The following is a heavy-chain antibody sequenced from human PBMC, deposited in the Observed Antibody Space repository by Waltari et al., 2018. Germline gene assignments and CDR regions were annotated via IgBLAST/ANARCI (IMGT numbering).Heavy chain of an antibody. CDR3: ARDIGANTGRYYGPQPLDY. Sequence: QVQLVQSGAEVKKPGASVKVSCKTSGYTFTSYGISWVRQAPGQGLEWMGWISAYNGNTNYAQKLQGRVTMTTDTSTSTAYMELRSLRSDDTAVYYCARDIGANTGRYYGPQPLDYWGQGTLVTVSS. CDR1: GYTFTSYG. D-gene: IGHD1-26*01. CDR2: ISAYNGNT. V-gene: IGHV1-18*01. J-gene: IGHJ4*02.